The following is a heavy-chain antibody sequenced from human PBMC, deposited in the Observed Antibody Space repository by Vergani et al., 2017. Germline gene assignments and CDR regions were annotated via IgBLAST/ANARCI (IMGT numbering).Heavy chain of an antibody. CDR3: ARGIRYCSGGSCYLTPLDY. V-gene: IGHV4-59*01. CDR2: IYYSGST. Sequence: QVQLQESGPGLVKPSETLSLTCTVSGGFISSYYWSWIRQPPGKGLEWIGYIYYSGSTNYNPSLKSRVTISVDTSKNQFSLKLSSVTAADTAVYYCARGIRYCSGGSCYLTPLDYWGQGTLVTVSS. D-gene: IGHD2-15*01. J-gene: IGHJ4*02. CDR1: GGFISSYY.